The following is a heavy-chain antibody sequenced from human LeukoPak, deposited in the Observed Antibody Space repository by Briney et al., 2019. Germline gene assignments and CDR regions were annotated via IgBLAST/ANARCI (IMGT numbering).Heavy chain of an antibody. D-gene: IGHD3-3*01. Sequence: SETLSLTCAVSGGSISSGGYSWSWIRQPPGKGLEWIGYIYHSGSTYYNPSLKSRVTISVDRSKNQFSLKLSSVTAADTAVYYCARERRPTYYDFWSGYYIWGQGTLVTVSS. V-gene: IGHV4-30-2*01. CDR1: GGSISSGGYS. CDR3: ARERRPTYYDFWSGYYI. CDR2: IYHSGST. J-gene: IGHJ4*02.